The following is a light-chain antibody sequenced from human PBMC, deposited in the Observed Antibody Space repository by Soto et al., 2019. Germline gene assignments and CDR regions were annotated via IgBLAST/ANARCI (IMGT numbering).Light chain of an antibody. V-gene: IGKV1-5*03. Sequence: DIQMTQSPSTLSASVGDRVTITCRASHSISSWLAWYQQKPGKAPKLLIYKASSLQSGVPSRFSGSGSGTEFTLTISSLQPDDFATYYCQQYNSYSWTFGRGTKVEIK. CDR2: KAS. J-gene: IGKJ1*01. CDR3: QQYNSYSWT. CDR1: HSISSW.